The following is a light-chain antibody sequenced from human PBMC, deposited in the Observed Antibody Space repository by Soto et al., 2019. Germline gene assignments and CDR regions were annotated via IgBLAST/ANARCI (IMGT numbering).Light chain of an antibody. Sequence: DIQMTQSPATLSGSVVDRCTITCLASQTIISWLAWYQQKPGKAPKLLIYKASTLKSGVPSRFSGSGSGTEFTLTISSLQPDDFATYYCQHYNSYSEAFGQGTKVDIK. CDR3: QHYNSYSEA. CDR1: QTIISW. CDR2: KAS. J-gene: IGKJ1*01. V-gene: IGKV1-5*03.